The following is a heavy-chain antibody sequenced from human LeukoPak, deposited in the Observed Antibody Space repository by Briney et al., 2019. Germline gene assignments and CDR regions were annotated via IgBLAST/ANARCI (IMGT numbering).Heavy chain of an antibody. Sequence: ASVKVSCKASGYTFTGYYMHWVRKAPGQGLEWMGWINPNSGGTNYAQKFQGTVTRTRDTSISTAYMGLSRLRSDDTAVYYCARDLTSHYYGSGSYYNHSDYWGQGTLVTVSS. D-gene: IGHD3-10*01. CDR2: INPNSGGT. V-gene: IGHV1-2*02. CDR3: ARDLTSHYYGSGSYYNHSDY. J-gene: IGHJ4*02. CDR1: GYTFTGYY.